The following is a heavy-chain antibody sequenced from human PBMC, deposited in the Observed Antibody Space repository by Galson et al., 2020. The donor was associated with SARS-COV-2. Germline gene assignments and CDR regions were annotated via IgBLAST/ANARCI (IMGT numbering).Heavy chain of an antibody. D-gene: IGHD3-3*01. CDR1: GGSVSSGSYF. CDR3: ARGSVFGVVIMDY. V-gene: IGHV4-61*01. CDR2: VYSNGGT. J-gene: IGHJ4*02. Sequence: SETLSLTCTVSGGSVSSGSYFWSWIRQPPGMGLEFIGYVYSNGGTKYNPSLNSRVTMSVDTPKNQVSLTLTSVTAADTALYYCARGSVFGVVIMDYWGQGILVTVSA.